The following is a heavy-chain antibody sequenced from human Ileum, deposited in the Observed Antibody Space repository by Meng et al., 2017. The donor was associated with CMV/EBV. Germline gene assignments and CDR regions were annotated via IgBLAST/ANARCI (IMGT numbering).Heavy chain of an antibody. CDR3: ASQIGYFDY. V-gene: IGHV4-61*02. Sequence: QVPLRGAGPGLVKPYTTLAPTFPSSGGAVNSGNYYWSWIRQPAGKEMELIGRMYTSGSTSYNPSLKSRVSISRDTSKNQFALKLTSVTAADTAVYYCASQIGYFDYWGQGILVTVSS. J-gene: IGHJ4*02. CDR2: MYTSGST. CDR1: GGAVNSGNYY.